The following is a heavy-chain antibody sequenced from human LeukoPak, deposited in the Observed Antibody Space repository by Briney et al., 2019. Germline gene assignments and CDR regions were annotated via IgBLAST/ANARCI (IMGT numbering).Heavy chain of an antibody. V-gene: IGHV3-7*03. CDR2: IAQDGSAI. D-gene: IGHD5-12*01. Sequence: GGSLRLSCAGSGFTFSSYWMSWVRQAPGKGLEWVANIAQDGSAICYMDSVKGRFTISRDNAKNSLFLQMNSLRVEDTAVYYCTRVLGGYDVNEYWGQGTLVTVSS. CDR3: TRVLGGYDVNEY. J-gene: IGHJ4*02. CDR1: GFTFSSYW.